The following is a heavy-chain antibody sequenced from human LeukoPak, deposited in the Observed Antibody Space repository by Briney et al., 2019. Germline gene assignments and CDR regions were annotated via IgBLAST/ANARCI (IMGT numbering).Heavy chain of an antibody. CDR2: IYYSGST. J-gene: IGHJ4*02. D-gene: IGHD1-26*01. Sequence: PSDTLSLTCTVSGGSISSYYWSWIRQPPGKGLEWIGYIYYSGSTNYNPSFTSRVTISVDTSKNQFSLKLSSVTAADTAVYYCARDPIVGATENYFDYWGQGTLVTVSS. CDR3: ARDPIVGATENYFDY. CDR1: GGSISSYY. V-gene: IGHV4-59*01.